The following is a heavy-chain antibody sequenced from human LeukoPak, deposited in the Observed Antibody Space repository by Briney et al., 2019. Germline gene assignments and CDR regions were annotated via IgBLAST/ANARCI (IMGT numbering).Heavy chain of an antibody. V-gene: IGHV1-8*01. CDR3: ARETAAAQGIDY. Sequence: ASVKVSCKASGYTFTSYDINWVRQATGQGLEWMGWMNPNSGNTGYARKFQGRVTMTRNTSISTAYMELSSLRSEDTAVYYCARETAAAQGIDYWGQGTLVTVSS. CDR1: GYTFTSYD. CDR2: MNPNSGNT. D-gene: IGHD6-13*01. J-gene: IGHJ4*02.